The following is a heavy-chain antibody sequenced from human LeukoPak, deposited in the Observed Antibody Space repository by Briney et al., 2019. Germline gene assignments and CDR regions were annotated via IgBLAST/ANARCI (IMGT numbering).Heavy chain of an antibody. V-gene: IGHV3-48*01. Sequence: GGSLRLSCAASGFTFSTYSMNWVRQAPGKGLEWVSYIDTGTSTIYYADSVKGRFTISRDNAKNSLYLQMNSLRAEDTAVYYCASLVDTASTGYYYYMDVWGKGTTVTVSS. CDR3: ASLVDTASTGYYYYMDV. CDR1: GFTFSTYS. J-gene: IGHJ6*03. CDR2: IDTGTSTI. D-gene: IGHD5-18*01.